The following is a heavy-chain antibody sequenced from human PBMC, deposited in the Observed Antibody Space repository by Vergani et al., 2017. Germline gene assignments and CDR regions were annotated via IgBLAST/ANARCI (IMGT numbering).Heavy chain of an antibody. CDR1: GFTFTKAW. CDR3: TREYSGSYYAGIDYYYGMDV. V-gene: IGHV3-73*01. CDR2: IRSKANSYAT. J-gene: IGHJ6*02. Sequence: EVQLVESGGGLVKPGGSLRLSCAASGFTFTKAWMSWVRQAPGKGLEWVGRIRSKANSYATAYAASVKGRFTISRDDSKNTAYLQMNSLNTEDTAVYYCTREYSGSYYAGIDYYYGMDVWGQGTTVTVSS. D-gene: IGHD1-26*01.